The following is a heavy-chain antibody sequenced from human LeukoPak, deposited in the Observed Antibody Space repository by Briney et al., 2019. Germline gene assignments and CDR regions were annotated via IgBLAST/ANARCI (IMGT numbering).Heavy chain of an antibody. V-gene: IGHV3-64*01. CDR1: GFTFSSYA. D-gene: IGHD4-17*01. CDR2: ISSNGGST. Sequence: GGSLRLSCAASGFTFSSYAMHWVRQAPGKGLEYVSAISSNGGSTYYANSVKGRFTISRDNSKNTLYLQMGSLRAEDMAVYYCAREHDYGDYEGAFDIWGQGTMVTVSS. CDR3: AREHDYGDYEGAFDI. J-gene: IGHJ3*02.